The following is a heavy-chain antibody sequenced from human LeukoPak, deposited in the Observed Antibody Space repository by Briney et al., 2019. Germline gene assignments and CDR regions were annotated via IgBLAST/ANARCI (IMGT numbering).Heavy chain of an antibody. Sequence: GGSLRLSYAASGFTFSSYGMHWVRLAPGKGLEWDSVIYSCGSTYYADSVKGRFTISRDNSKNTLYLQMNSLRTDDTAVYYCARIQSLASSFSSFDSWGQGTLVTVSS. CDR1: GFTFSSYG. D-gene: IGHD6-13*01. CDR3: ARIQSLASSFSSFDS. CDR2: IYSCGST. V-gene: IGHV3-66*01. J-gene: IGHJ5*01.